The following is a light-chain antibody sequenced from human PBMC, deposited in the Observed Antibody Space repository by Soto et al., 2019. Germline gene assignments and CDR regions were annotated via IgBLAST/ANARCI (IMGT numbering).Light chain of an antibody. CDR2: KVS. CDR1: QSLIHSDGDTY. V-gene: IGKV2-30*02. CDR3: MQGAHWPWT. J-gene: IGKJ1*01. Sequence: DVVMTQSPLSLPVTLGQPASISCRSSQSLIHSDGDTYLNWFQQRPGQSPRRLIYKVSDRDSGVPERLSGSGSGTDFTLKISRVEAEDVGIYYCMQGAHWPWTFGQGTEVEIK.